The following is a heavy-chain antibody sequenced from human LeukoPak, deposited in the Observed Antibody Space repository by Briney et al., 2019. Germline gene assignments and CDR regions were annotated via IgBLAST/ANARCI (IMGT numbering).Heavy chain of an antibody. V-gene: IGHV1-69*04. Sequence: ASVKVSCKASGGTFSSYAISWVRQAAGQGLEWMGRIIPILGIANYAQKFQGRVTITADKSTSTAYMELSSLRSEDTAVYYCARNADITMVRGVIRNLDYWGQGTLVTVSS. D-gene: IGHD3-10*01. J-gene: IGHJ4*02. CDR1: GGTFSSYA. CDR2: IIPILGIA. CDR3: ARNADITMVRGVIRNLDY.